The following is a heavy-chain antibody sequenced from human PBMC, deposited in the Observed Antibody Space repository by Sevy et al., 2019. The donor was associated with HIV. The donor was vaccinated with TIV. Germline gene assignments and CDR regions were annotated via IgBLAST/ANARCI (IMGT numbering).Heavy chain of an antibody. D-gene: IGHD6-13*01. CDR1: GFTFNYYG. Sequence: GGSLRLSCAESGFTFNYYGVHWVRQAPGKGLEWVAFIGFDGSYKNYADSVKGRFTISRDNSQNTMYMQMNSLRPDDTAVYYCAKNTAAAGVGGFDYWGHGTLVTVSS. V-gene: IGHV3-30*02. J-gene: IGHJ4*01. CDR3: AKNTAAAGVGGFDY. CDR2: IGFDGSYK.